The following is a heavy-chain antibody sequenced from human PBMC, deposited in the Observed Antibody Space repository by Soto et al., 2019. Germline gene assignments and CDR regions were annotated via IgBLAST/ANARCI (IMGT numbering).Heavy chain of an antibody. CDR2: ISWNSGSI. Sequence: PGGSLRLSCAASGFTLDDYAMHWVRQAPGKGLEWVSGISWNSGSIGYADSVKGRFTISRDNAKNSLYLQMNSLRAEDTALYFCAKEQYSSSRFNWFDPWGQGTLVTVSS. D-gene: IGHD6-6*01. CDR3: AKEQYSSSRFNWFDP. CDR1: GFTLDDYA. V-gene: IGHV3-9*01. J-gene: IGHJ5*02.